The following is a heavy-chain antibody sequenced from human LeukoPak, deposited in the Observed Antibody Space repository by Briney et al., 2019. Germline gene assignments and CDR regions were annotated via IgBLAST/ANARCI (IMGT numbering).Heavy chain of an antibody. CDR1: GGSISSSSYY. CDR3: ARRQVSGSYSDYFDY. CDR2: IYYSGST. D-gene: IGHD1-26*01. V-gene: IGHV4-39*07. Sequence: SETLSLTCTVSGGSISSSSYYWGWIRQPPGKGLEWIGSIYYSGSTYYNPSLKSRVTISVDTSKNQFSLKLSSVTAADTAVYYCARRQVSGSYSDYFDYWGQGTLVTVSS. J-gene: IGHJ4*02.